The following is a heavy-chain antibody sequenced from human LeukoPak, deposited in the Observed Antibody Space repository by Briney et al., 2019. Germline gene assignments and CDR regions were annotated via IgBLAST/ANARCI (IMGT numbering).Heavy chain of an antibody. D-gene: IGHD3-22*01. Sequence: LVNPTQTLTLTCTFSGFSLSTSGMCVSWIRQPPGKGLEWIGEINHSGSTNYNPPLKSRVTISVDTSKNQFSLKLSSVTAADTAVYYCARRTSYYYDSSGYPFDYWGQGTLVTVSS. CDR1: GFSLSTSGMC. V-gene: IGHV4-30-2*01. CDR3: ARRTSYYYDSSGYPFDY. J-gene: IGHJ4*02. CDR2: INHSGST.